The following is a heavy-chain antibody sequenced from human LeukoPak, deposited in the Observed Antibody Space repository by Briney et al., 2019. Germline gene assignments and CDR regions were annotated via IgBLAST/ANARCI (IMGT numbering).Heavy chain of an antibody. D-gene: IGHD6-13*01. CDR2: IYYRGDT. V-gene: IGHV4-31*03. CDR1: GGSINSGSYY. CDR3: ASAGYSSGWYHC. Sequence: PSETLSLTCTVSGGSINSGSYYWSWIRQHPGKGLEWLGYIYYRGDTNYNPSLKSRVTISLDTSKNQFSLKVKSVTAADTAVYYCASAGYSSGWYHCWGQGTRVTVSS. J-gene: IGHJ4*02.